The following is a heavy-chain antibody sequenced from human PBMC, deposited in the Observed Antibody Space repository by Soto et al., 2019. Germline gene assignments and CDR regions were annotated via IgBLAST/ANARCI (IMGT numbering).Heavy chain of an antibody. D-gene: IGHD4-17*01. CDR1: GFTFSNAW. V-gene: IGHV3-15*01. J-gene: IGHJ4*02. Sequence: EVQLVESGGGLVKPGGSLRLSCAASGFTFSNAWMSWVRQAPGKGLEWVGRIKSKTDGGTTDYAAPVKGRFTISRDDSKNTLYLQMYSLKTEDTAVYYCTTDDHDYGDFDYWGQGTLVTVSS. CDR3: TTDDHDYGDFDY. CDR2: IKSKTDGGTT.